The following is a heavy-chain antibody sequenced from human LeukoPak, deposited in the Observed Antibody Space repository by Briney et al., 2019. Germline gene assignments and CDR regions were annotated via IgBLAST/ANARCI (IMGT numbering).Heavy chain of an antibody. D-gene: IGHD6-19*01. Sequence: GGSLRLSCAASGFIFSSYSMNWVRQAPGKGLEWVSYISSSSSTIYYADSVKGRFTISRDNAKNSLYLQLNSLRPEDTGLYYCARDRGGWPDYWGHGTLVTVSS. CDR3: ARDRGGWPDY. CDR2: ISSSSSTI. J-gene: IGHJ4*01. CDR1: GFIFSSYS. V-gene: IGHV3-48*01.